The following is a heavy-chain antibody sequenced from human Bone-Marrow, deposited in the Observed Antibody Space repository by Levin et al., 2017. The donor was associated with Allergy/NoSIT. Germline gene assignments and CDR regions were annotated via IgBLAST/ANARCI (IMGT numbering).Heavy chain of an antibody. CDR3: ARSNYGLGQAY. D-gene: IGHD3-10*01. Sequence: GGSLRLSCAVSGFTVNNNYMTWVRQAPGKGLEWVSIIYSAGSTYYAESVKGRFTISRDSSKNTVYLQMNSLRAEDTAVYYCARSNYGLGQAYWGQGTLVTVSS. CDR1: GFTVNNNY. V-gene: IGHV3-53*01. CDR2: IYSAGST. J-gene: IGHJ4*02.